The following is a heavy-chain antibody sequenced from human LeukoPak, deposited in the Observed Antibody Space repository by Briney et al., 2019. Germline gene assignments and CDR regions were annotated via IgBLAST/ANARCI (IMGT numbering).Heavy chain of an antibody. CDR1: GYSFTTYW. Sequence: GESLKISCQGSGYSFTTYWIAWVRQMPGKGLEWMGIIYPGDSDTKYSPSFQGQVTISADKSICTAYLQWSSLKASDTAMYYCARRPGAFAIWGQGTMVTVSS. CDR2: IYPGDSDT. CDR3: ARRPGAFAI. J-gene: IGHJ3*02. V-gene: IGHV5-51*01.